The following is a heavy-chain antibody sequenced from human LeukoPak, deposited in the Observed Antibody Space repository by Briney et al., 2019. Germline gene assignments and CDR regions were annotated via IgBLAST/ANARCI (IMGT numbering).Heavy chain of an antibody. V-gene: IGHV3-23*01. CDR1: GFTFSSYA. CDR2: ISGSGGST. Sequence: GGSLRLSCAASGFTFSSYAMNWVRQAPGKGLEWVSAISGSGGSTYYADSVKGRFTISRDNAKNSLYLQMNSLRAEDTAVYYCARDEGGSSYIIWGQGTMVTVSS. D-gene: IGHD3-22*01. CDR3: ARDEGGSSYII. J-gene: IGHJ3*02.